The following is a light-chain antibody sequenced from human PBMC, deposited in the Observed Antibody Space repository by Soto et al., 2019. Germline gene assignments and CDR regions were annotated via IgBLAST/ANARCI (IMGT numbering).Light chain of an antibody. CDR1: QSVSSSY. CDR2: GAS. J-gene: IGKJ1*01. Sequence: EIVLTQSPGPLSLSPGERTTLSPRASQSVSSSYLAWYQQKPGQAPRLLIYGASSRATGIPDRFSGSGSGTDFTLTISRLEPEDFAVYYCQQYGSSPLTFGQGTKV. CDR3: QQYGSSPLT. V-gene: IGKV3-20*01.